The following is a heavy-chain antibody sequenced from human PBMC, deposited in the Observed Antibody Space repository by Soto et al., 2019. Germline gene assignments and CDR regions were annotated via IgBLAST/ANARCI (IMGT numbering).Heavy chain of an antibody. Sequence: EVQLLESGGGLVQPGGSLRLSCAASGFTFSSYAMSWVRQAPGKGLEWVSAISGSGGSTYYADSVKGRFTISRDNSKNTLYLQMNSLRAEDTAVYYCAKPAGPTAMVTDYYYGMDVWGQGTTVTVSS. V-gene: IGHV3-23*01. D-gene: IGHD5-18*01. CDR1: GFTFSSYA. J-gene: IGHJ6*02. CDR3: AKPAGPTAMVTDYYYGMDV. CDR2: ISGSGGST.